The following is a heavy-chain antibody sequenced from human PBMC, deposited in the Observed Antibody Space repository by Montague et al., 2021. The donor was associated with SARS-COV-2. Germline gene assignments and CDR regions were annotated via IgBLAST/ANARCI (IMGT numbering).Heavy chain of an antibody. V-gene: IGHV4-61*09. CDR1: GGSVSSRSHF. CDR2: IYATGSA. CDR3: TRVVVVVPASPAPTLFDP. Sequence: TLSLTCTVPGGSVSSRSHFWSWIRQPAGKGPEWIGHIYATGSAXYNPSLESRVTISVDTSNNQFSLRLNSVTAADTAVYYCTRVVVVVPASPAPTLFDPWGQGILVTVSS. J-gene: IGHJ5*02. D-gene: IGHD2-15*01.